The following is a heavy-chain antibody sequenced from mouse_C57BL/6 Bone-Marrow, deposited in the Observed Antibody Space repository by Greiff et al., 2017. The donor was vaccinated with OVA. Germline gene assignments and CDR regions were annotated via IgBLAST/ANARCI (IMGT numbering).Heavy chain of an antibody. V-gene: IGHV5-9-1*02. D-gene: IGHD2-5*01. CDR2: ISSGGDYI. CDR1: GFTFSSYA. Sequence: EVHLVESGEGLVKPGGSLKLSCAASGFTFSSYAMSWVRQTPGKRLEWVAYISSGGDYIYYADTVKGRFTFSRDNAMNTLYLQMSSLKAEDTAMYYCTRGSNCSDYFDYWGQGTTLTVSS. CDR3: TRGSNCSDYFDY. J-gene: IGHJ2*01.